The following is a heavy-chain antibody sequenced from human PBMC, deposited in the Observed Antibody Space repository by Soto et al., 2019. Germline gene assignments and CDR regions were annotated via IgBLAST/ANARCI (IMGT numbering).Heavy chain of an antibody. Sequence: GGSLRLSCAASGFTFSSYAMSWVRQAPGKGLEWVSAISGSGGSTYYADSVKGRFTISRDNSKNTLYLQMNSLRAEDTAVYYCANTIVVVVAATRGKRPDAFDIWGQGTMVTVSS. J-gene: IGHJ3*02. V-gene: IGHV3-23*01. CDR2: ISGSGGST. CDR3: ANTIVVVVAATRGKRPDAFDI. D-gene: IGHD2-15*01. CDR1: GFTFSSYA.